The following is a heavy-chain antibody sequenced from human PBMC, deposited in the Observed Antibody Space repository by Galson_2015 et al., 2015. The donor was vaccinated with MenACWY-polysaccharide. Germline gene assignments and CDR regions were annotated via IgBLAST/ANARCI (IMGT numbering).Heavy chain of an antibody. D-gene: IGHD6-13*01. J-gene: IGHJ4*02. CDR1: GYAFTNYY. V-gene: IGHV1-46*01. CDR3: ARGSSDSSRIF. CDR2: INPSGGST. Sequence: KASGYAFTNYYMHWVRQAPGQGLEWMGIINPSGGSTSYAQKFQGRVTMTRDTSTRTVYMELSSLRSEDTAMYFCARGSSDSSRIFWGQGTLVTVSS.